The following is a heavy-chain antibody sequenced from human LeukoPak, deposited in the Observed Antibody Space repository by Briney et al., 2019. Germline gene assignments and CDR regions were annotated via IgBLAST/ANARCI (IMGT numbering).Heavy chain of an antibody. CDR3: ARGTSPFDP. J-gene: IGHJ5*02. Sequence: GGSLRLSCAASGFTFSSYSMNWVRQAPGKGLEWISYITSSSSTIYYADSVKGRFTISRDNAKNSLYLQMNRLRDEDTAVYYCARGTSPFDPWGRGTLVTVSS. V-gene: IGHV3-48*02. CDR2: ITSSSSTI. CDR1: GFTFSSYS.